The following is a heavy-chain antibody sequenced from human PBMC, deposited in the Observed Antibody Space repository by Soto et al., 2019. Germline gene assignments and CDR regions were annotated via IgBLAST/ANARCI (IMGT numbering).Heavy chain of an antibody. Sequence: PVGSLRLSCAASGFTFSDYYMSWIRQAPGKGLEWVSYISSSSSYTNYADSVKGRFTISRDNAKNSLYLQMNSLRAEDTAVYYCARGDSSSAYYFDYWGQGTLVTVSS. CDR1: GFTFSDYY. V-gene: IGHV3-11*06. CDR3: ARGDSSSAYYFDY. D-gene: IGHD6-6*01. J-gene: IGHJ4*02. CDR2: ISSSSSYT.